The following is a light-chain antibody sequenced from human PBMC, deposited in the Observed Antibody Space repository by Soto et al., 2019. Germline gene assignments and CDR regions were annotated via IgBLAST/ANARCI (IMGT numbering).Light chain of an antibody. J-gene: IGKJ1*01. CDR3: QQYGSSPWT. CDR1: QTISSTY. Sequence: EIVLTQSPGTLSLSPGDRATLSCRASQTISSTYLAWYQQNPGQAPRLLIYAASTRATGVPDRFSGSGSGTDISLTIRGLKPEDFATYYCQQYGSSPWTFGQGNKVAIK. CDR2: AAS. V-gene: IGKV3-20*01.